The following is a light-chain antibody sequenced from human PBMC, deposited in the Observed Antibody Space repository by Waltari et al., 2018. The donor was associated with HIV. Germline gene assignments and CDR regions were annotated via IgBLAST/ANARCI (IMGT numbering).Light chain of an antibody. CDR3: QSGDNKLTSVF. CDR1: ALPTQY. CDR2: KDT. J-gene: IGLJ2*01. V-gene: IGLV3-25*03. Sequence: SSELTQPPSVSVSPGQTVRITCSGDALPTQYTSWYQPQPGQPPVLVMYKDTQRSSGTPERFSGSSSGTTVTLTITAVRAEDEAYYYCQSGDNKLTSVFFGGGTRLTVL.